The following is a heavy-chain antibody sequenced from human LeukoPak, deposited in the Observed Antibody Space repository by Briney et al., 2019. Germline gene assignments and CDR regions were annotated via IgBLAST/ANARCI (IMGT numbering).Heavy chain of an antibody. CDR1: GGSISSYY. CDR3: ARVDPDSSSTLEVFDY. Sequence: SETLSLTCTVSGGSISSYYWSWIRQPPGKGLEWTGYIYYSGSTNYNPSLKSRVTISVDTSKNQFSLKLSSVTAADTAVYYCARVDPDSSSTLEVFDYWGQGTLVTVSS. V-gene: IGHV4-59*01. CDR2: IYYSGST. J-gene: IGHJ4*02. D-gene: IGHD6-6*01.